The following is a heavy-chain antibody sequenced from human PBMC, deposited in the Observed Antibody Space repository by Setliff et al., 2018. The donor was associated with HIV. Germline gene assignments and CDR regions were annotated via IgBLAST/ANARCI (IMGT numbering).Heavy chain of an antibody. Sequence: SETLSLTCTVSGVSVSRDGYYWSWIRQSTGKGLEWIGEINDSGTTNYNPSLESRVTMLIDMSKNQLSLKLSSVTAADTAVYFCARGPIRYSSGVRWFLGVESWYSGIDYWGQGTRVTVSS. D-gene: IGHD2-15*01. V-gene: IGHV4-34*01. J-gene: IGHJ4*02. CDR2: INDSGTT. CDR3: ARGPIRYSSGVRWFLGVESWYSGIDY. CDR1: GVSVSRDGYY.